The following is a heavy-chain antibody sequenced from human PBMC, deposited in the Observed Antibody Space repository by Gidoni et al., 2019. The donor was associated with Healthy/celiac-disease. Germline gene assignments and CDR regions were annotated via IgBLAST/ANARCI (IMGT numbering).Heavy chain of an antibody. V-gene: IGHV3-30-3*01. Sequence: QVQLVESGGGVVQPGRSLRLSCAASGFTFSSYAMHWVRQAPGKGLEGVAVISYDGSNKYYADSVKGRFTISRDNSKNTLYLQMNSLRAEDTAVYYCAKGGPGDYFDYWGQGTLVTVSS. CDR3: AKGGPGDYFDY. CDR1: GFTFSSYA. CDR2: ISYDGSNK. J-gene: IGHJ4*02. D-gene: IGHD3-16*01.